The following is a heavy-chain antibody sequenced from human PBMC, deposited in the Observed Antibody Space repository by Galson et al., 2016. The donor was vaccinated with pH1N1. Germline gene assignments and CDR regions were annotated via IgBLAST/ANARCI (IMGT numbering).Heavy chain of an antibody. V-gene: IGHV3-23*01. Sequence: LRLSCAASGFTFSSYAMAWVRQAPGKGLECVSTITGSGGGTYYADSVKGRFAFSRDNSKNTLYLQMNSLRAEDTAVYYCAKAPTVTANGRTYFDYWGQGVRVIVSS. CDR2: ITGSGGGT. J-gene: IGHJ4*02. D-gene: IGHD4-11*01. CDR3: AKAPTVTANGRTYFDY. CDR1: GFTFSSYA.